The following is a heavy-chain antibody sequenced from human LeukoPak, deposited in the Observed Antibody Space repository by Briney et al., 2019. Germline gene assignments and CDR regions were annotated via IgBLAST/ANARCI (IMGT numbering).Heavy chain of an antibody. Sequence: PSETLSLTCTVSGDSLTNYYWSWIRQPAGKGLEWIGRINIRGSTNYNTSLESRVTMSLDTSNNQFSLRLRSMTAADTAMYYCAREDAVSSDDAFDLWGQGTMVTVS. D-gene: IGHD6-19*01. V-gene: IGHV4-4*07. CDR2: INIRGST. CDR1: GDSLTNYY. J-gene: IGHJ3*01. CDR3: AREDAVSSDDAFDL.